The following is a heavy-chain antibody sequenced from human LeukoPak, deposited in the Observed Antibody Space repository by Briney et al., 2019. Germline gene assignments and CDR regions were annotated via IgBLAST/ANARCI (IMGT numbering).Heavy chain of an antibody. CDR3: ANGGDQNWGFGH. Sequence: GGSLRLSCAASGFTFSSYSMNWVRQAPGKGLEWVSSISGSGGSTYYADYVKGRFTISRDNSKNTLYLQMNSLRAEDTAVYYCANGGDQNWGFGHWGQGTLVTVSS. CDR2: ISGSGGST. J-gene: IGHJ5*02. V-gene: IGHV3-23*01. CDR1: GFTFSSYS. D-gene: IGHD7-27*01.